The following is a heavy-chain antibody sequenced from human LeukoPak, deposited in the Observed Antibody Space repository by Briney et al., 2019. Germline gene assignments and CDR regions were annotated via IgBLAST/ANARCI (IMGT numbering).Heavy chain of an antibody. Sequence: GGSLRLSCAASGFTFSSYEMNWVRQAPGKGLEWVSYISSSGSTIYYADSVKGRFTISRDNAKNSLYLQMNSLRAEDTAVYYCARDPYSSSWPYYYYGMDVWGQGTTDTVSS. CDR1: GFTFSSYE. D-gene: IGHD6-13*01. CDR2: ISSSGSTI. CDR3: ARDPYSSSWPYYYYGMDV. J-gene: IGHJ6*02. V-gene: IGHV3-48*03.